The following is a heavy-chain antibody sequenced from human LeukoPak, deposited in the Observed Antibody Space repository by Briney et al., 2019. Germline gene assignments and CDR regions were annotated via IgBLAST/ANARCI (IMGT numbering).Heavy chain of an antibody. D-gene: IGHD3-9*01. CDR1: GFTFSSYA. Sequence: GGTLRLSCAASGFTFSSYAMHWVRHAPAKALEWVAVISYDGSNKYYADSVKGRFTISRDNSKNTLYLQMNSLRAEDTAVYYCARLYYDILTGHPWGQGTLVTVSS. CDR3: ARLYYDILTGHP. J-gene: IGHJ5*02. CDR2: ISYDGSNK. V-gene: IGHV3-30-3*01.